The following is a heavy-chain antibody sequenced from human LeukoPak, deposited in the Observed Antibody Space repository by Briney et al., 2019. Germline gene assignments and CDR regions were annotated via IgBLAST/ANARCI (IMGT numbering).Heavy chain of an antibody. CDR2: IHHSGRT. Sequence: PSETLSLTCDVSGYSISRGYYWGWVRQSPGKGLEWIANIHHSGRTYYNPSLKSRVTISVDTSKNQFSLKLSSVTAADTAVYYCARNPSLHIVVVTAIDYWGQGTLVTVSS. CDR3: ARNPSLHIVVVTAIDY. V-gene: IGHV4-38-2*01. D-gene: IGHD2-21*02. J-gene: IGHJ4*02. CDR1: GYSISRGYY.